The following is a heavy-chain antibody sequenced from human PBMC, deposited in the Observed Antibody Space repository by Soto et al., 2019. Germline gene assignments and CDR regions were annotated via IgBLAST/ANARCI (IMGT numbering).Heavy chain of an antibody. CDR3: ARGDWNAHYYYGMDV. CDR2: IIPIFGTA. CDR1: GGTFSSYA. D-gene: IGHD1-1*01. V-gene: IGHV1-69*14. J-gene: IGHJ6*02. Sequence: QVQLVQSGAEVKKPGSSVKVSCKASGGTFSSYAISWVRQAPGQGLEWMGGIIPIFGTANYAQKFQGRVTSXADTSXXTAYMELSSLRSEDTAVYYCARGDWNAHYYYGMDVWGQGTTVTVSS.